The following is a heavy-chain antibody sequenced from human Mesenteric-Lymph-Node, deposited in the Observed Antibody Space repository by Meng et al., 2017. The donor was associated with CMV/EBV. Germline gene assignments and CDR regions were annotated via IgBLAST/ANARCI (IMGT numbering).Heavy chain of an antibody. CDR3: ATNYYDFWSGYLGGNFDY. J-gene: IGHJ4*02. V-gene: IGHV1-69*10. Sequence: SVKVSCKASGGTFSSYAMSWVRQAPGQGLEWMGGIIPILGIANYAQKFQGRVTITADKSTSTAYMELSSLRSEDTAVYYCATNYYDFWSGYLGGNFDYWGQGTLVTVSS. CDR2: IIPILGIA. CDR1: GGTFSSYA. D-gene: IGHD3-3*01.